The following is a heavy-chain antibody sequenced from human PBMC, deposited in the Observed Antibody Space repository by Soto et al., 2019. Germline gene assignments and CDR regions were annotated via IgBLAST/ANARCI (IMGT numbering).Heavy chain of an antibody. D-gene: IGHD2-2*01. CDR2: INPSGGAT. CDR3: ARDTSCYEWVPCYYMDV. J-gene: IGHJ6*03. CDR1: GYTFSIFH. V-gene: IGHV1-46*03. Sequence: ASVKVSCKASGYTFSIFHIHWVRQAPGQGLEWMGEINPSGGATNYAQKFQGRVTMTRDTSTSTVYMELSSLRSEDTAVYYCARDTSCYEWVPCYYMDVGGKGTTVTVSS.